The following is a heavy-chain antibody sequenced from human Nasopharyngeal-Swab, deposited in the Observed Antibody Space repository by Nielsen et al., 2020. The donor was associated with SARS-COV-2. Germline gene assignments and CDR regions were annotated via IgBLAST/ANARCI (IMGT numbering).Heavy chain of an antibody. CDR2: INAYNGNT. J-gene: IGHJ4*02. CDR3: ARIFRSTTLDY. CDR1: GGTFSSYG. D-gene: IGHD2-2*01. V-gene: IGHV1-18*01. Sequence: ASVKVSCKASGGTFSSYGMSWVRQAPGQGLEWMGWINAYNGNTNYAQKLQGRVTMTTDKSTSTVYMELRSLRSDDTAVYYCARIFRSTTLDYWGQGTLVTVSS.